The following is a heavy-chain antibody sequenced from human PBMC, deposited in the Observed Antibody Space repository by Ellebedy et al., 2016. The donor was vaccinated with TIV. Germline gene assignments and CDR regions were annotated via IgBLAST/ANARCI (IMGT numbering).Heavy chain of an antibody. J-gene: IGHJ4*02. Sequence: PGGSLRLSCAASGFTFSTYWMSWVRQAPGKGLEWVSGISSNSARIDYADSVKGRFTISRDDSTNTVFLQMNRLGVEDTARYYCVKSGSVVTPTPYWGQGTLVAVSS. V-gene: IGHV3-23*01. CDR2: ISSNSARI. CDR1: GFTFSTYW. CDR3: VKSGSVVTPTPY. D-gene: IGHD4-23*01.